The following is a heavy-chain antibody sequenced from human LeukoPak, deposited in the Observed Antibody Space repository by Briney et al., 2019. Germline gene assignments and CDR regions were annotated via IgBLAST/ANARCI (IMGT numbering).Heavy chain of an antibody. Sequence: ASVKVSCKASGGTFSSYAISWVRQAPGQELEWMGGIIPIFGTANYAQKFQGRVTITTDESTSTAYMELSSLRSEDTAVYYCARARSPSSGYLLRDHNWFDPWGQGTLVTVSS. CDR2: IIPIFGTA. V-gene: IGHV1-69*05. J-gene: IGHJ5*02. D-gene: IGHD3-22*01. CDR1: GGTFSSYA. CDR3: ARARSPSSGYLLRDHNWFDP.